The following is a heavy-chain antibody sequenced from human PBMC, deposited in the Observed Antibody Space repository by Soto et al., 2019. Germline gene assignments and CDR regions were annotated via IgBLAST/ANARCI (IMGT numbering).Heavy chain of an antibody. CDR1: GGSIISSNW. V-gene: IGHV4-4*02. D-gene: IGHD3-10*01. CDR3: ARTYYPRSGTYFAWFDP. CDR2: IYHSGST. J-gene: IGHJ5*02. Sequence: PSETLSLTCAVSGGSIISSNWWSWVRQPPGKGLEWIGEIYHSGSTNYNPSLKSRATISVDKSKNQFSLKLNSVTAADTAVYFCARTYYPRSGTYFAWFDPWGQGTLVTVSS.